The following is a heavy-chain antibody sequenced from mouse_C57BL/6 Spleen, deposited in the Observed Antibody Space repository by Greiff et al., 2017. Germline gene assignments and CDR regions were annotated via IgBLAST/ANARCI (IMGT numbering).Heavy chain of an antibody. CDR2: IYPGDGDT. V-gene: IGHV1-82*01. CDR1: GYAFSSSW. Sequence: QVQLQQSGPELVKPGASVQISCQASGYAFSSSWLNWVKPRSGKGLEWLGRIYPGDGDTDYNGKFTGKATLTADKSSSTAYMQLSSLTSEDSAVYVCARRDSSGYWFADWGQGTLVTVSA. J-gene: IGHJ3*01. D-gene: IGHD3-2*02. CDR3: ARRDSSGYWFAD.